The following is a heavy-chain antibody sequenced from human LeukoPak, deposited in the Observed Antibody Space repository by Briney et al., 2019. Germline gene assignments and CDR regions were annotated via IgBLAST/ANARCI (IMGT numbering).Heavy chain of an antibody. J-gene: IGHJ4*02. CDR3: ARDWNHYLDY. CDR2: IWYDGSNK. CDR1: GXTFSTYG. D-gene: IGHD1-1*01. V-gene: IGHV3-33*01. Sequence: PGRSLRLSCAASGXTFSTYGMHWVRQAPGKGLEWVAVIWYDGSNKYYADSVKGRFTISRDNSKNTLYLQMNSLRAEDTAVYYCARDWNHYLDYWGQGTPVTVSS.